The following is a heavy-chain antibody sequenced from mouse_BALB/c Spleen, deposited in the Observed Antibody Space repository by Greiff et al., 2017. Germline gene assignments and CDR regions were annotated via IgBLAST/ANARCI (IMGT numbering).Heavy chain of an antibody. J-gene: IGHJ3*01. CDR2: INPSNGGT. D-gene: IGHD2-1*01. Sequence: KQPGAELVKPGASVKLSCKASGYTFTSYYMYWVKQRPGQGLEWIGGINPSNGGTNFNEKFKSKATLTVDKSSSTAYMQLSSLTSEDSAVYYCTRAYGNYVAYGGQGTLVTVSA. V-gene: IGHV1S81*02. CDR3: TRAYGNYVAY. CDR1: GYTFTSYY.